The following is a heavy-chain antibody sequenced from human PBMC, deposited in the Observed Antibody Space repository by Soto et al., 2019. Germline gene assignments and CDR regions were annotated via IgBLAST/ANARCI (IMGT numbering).Heavy chain of an antibody. CDR2: ISGSGGSA. J-gene: IGHJ4*02. CDR3: AKDQIYYGDKGG. V-gene: IGHV3-23*01. Sequence: HPGGSLRLSCVASGFTFSSYALNWVRQAPGRGLEWVSAISGSGGSAYYADSVKGRFTISRDNSKNTLYLQMNSLRVEDTAVYYCAKDQIYYGDKGGWGQGTLVTVSS. CDR1: GFTFSSYA. D-gene: IGHD4-17*01.